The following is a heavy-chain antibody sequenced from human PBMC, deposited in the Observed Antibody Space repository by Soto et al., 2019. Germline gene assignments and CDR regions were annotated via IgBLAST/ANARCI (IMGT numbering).Heavy chain of an antibody. CDR1: GGSVSSYY. CDR3: ERFVSSGLFDY. V-gene: IGHV4-59*02. J-gene: IGHJ4*02. D-gene: IGHD6-19*01. CDR2: IYYTGST. Sequence: SETLSLTCSVSGGSVSSYYWSWIRQPPGKRLEWIGYIYYTGSTNYNPSLKSRATISIDRSKNQFSLKLSSVTAADTAVYFCERFVSSGLFDYWGQGTLVTVSS.